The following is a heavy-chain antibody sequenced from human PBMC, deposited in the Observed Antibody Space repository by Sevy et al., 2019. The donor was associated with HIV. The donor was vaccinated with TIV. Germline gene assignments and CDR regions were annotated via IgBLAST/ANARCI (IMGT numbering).Heavy chain of an antibody. V-gene: IGHV3-33*01. CDR1: GFSFSNYG. D-gene: IGHD5-12*01. Sequence: GGSLRLSCAASGFSFSNYGMHWIRQAPGKGLEWVAVIWFDGSQIKYADSVKGRFVISRDNLRDTLYLQMNNLTVEDTAVYYCSSPAVAHGMDVWGQRTTVTVSS. J-gene: IGHJ6*02. CDR3: SSPAVAHGMDV. CDR2: IWFDGSQI.